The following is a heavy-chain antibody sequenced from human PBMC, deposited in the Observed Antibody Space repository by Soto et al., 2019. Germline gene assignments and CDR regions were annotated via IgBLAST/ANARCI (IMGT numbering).Heavy chain of an antibody. D-gene: IGHD6-19*01. CDR2: IRSKAYGGTT. Sequence: EVQLVESGGGLVQPGRSLRLSCTASGFTFGDYAMSWFRQAPGKGLEWGGFIRSKAYGGTTEYAASVKGRFTISRDNSKSIAYLQMNSLKTEDTAVYYCTRDPRLDADLIAEAGKSFDQWGQGTLVTVSS. V-gene: IGHV3-49*03. CDR3: TRDPRLDADLIAEAGKSFDQ. CDR1: GFTFGDYA. J-gene: IGHJ4*02.